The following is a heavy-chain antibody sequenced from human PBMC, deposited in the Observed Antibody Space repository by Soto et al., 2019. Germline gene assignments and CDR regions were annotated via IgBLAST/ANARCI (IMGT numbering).Heavy chain of an antibody. J-gene: IGHJ4*02. V-gene: IGHV4-31*03. D-gene: IGHD6-13*01. CDR2: IYDSGST. CDR1: GGSISSGGYY. CDR3: AGSADAIGSWCSYYFDY. Sequence: QVQLQESGPGLVKPSQTLSLTCTVSGGSISSGGYYWSWIRQHPGKGLEWLGSIYDSGSTYYNPSHPSRVTIAVDTCQNQVPEKLSSVTAAATALYYCAGSADAIGSWCSYYFDYWGQGTLVTFAS.